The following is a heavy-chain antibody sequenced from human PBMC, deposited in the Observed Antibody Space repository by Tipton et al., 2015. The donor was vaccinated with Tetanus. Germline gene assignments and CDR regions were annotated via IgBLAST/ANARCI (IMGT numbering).Heavy chain of an antibody. CDR3: VRGRGSGAQSFGFEH. J-gene: IGHJ4*02. CDR2: VFRSGSA. V-gene: IGHV4-30-2*01. D-gene: IGHD3-10*01. CDR1: GASISSIYS. Sequence: TLSLTCAVSGASISSIYSWSWIRQPPGKGLEWIGYVFRSGSADYNPSLKSRVNISLDRSENQISLKLTAVTAADAGVYLCVRGRGSGAQSFGFEHWGRGTQVIVSS.